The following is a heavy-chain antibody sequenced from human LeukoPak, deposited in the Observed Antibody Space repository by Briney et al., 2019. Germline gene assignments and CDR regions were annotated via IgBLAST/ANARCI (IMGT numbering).Heavy chain of an antibody. CDR1: GGSFSGDY. Sequence: SETLSLTCAVYGGSFSGDYWSWVRHPPGKGVEWSGEMNHSGSTNSNPSLKTRVTISVDTSKNQFSLKLSSATAADTAVYYCARGGELVSPYNWFDLWGPGTLVTVSS. J-gene: IGHJ5*02. CDR3: ARGGELVSPYNWFDL. D-gene: IGHD1-1*01. CDR2: MNHSGST. V-gene: IGHV4-34*01.